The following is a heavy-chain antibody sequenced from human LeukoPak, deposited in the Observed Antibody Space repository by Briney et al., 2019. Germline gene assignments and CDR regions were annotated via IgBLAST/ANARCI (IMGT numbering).Heavy chain of an antibody. D-gene: IGHD1-26*01. CDR2: INWNGGST. V-gene: IGHV3-20*01. J-gene: IGHJ5*02. Sequence: GGSLRLSCAASGFTFDDYSMSWVRQAPGKGLEWVSVINWNGGSTGYADSVKGRFTISRDNAKNSLYLQMNSLRAGDTALYHCARKTRYSGSYLEFDPWGQGTLVTVSS. CDR3: ARKTRYSGSYLEFDP. CDR1: GFTFDDYS.